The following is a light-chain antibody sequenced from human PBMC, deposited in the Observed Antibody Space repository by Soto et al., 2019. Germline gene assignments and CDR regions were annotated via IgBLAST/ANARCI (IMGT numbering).Light chain of an antibody. J-gene: IGLJ1*01. CDR2: GNS. V-gene: IGLV1-40*01. Sequence: QSVLTQPPSVSGAPGQRVTISCTGSSSNIGAGYDVHWYHQLPGTSPKVLIYGNSNRPSGVPDRFSGSKSGTSASLAITGLQAEDEADYYCQSYDSSLSGYVFGTGTKVTVL. CDR3: QSYDSSLSGYV. CDR1: SSNIGAGYD.